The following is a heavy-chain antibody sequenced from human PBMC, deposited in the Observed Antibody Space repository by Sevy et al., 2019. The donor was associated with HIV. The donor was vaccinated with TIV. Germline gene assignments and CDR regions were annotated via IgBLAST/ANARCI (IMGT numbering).Heavy chain of an antibody. D-gene: IGHD1-26*01. V-gene: IGHV3-53*01. CDR3: ARAGTGSYRAYFDY. CDR2: LYSGGST. CDR1: EFTVSSSY. Sequence: GGSLRLSCAASEFTVSSSYMSWVRQAPGKGLEWVSILYSGGSTYYAASVKGRFAVFRDNSKNTRYLQMNGLRAEDTAVYYCARAGTGSYRAYFDYWGQGTLVTVSS. J-gene: IGHJ4*02.